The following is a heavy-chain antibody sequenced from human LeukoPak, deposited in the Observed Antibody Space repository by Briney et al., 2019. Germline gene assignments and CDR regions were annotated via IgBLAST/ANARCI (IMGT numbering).Heavy chain of an antibody. D-gene: IGHD6-6*01. J-gene: IGHJ4*02. CDR3: ARGSRLGSSPDY. CDR1: GFTFDDYG. CDR2: INWNGGST. Sequence: GGSLRLSCAASGFTFDDYGMSWVRQAPGKGLEWVSGINWNGGSTGYADSVKGRFTISRDNAKNSLYLQMNSLRAEDTAVYYCARGSRLGSSPDYWGQGTLVTVSS. V-gene: IGHV3-20*04.